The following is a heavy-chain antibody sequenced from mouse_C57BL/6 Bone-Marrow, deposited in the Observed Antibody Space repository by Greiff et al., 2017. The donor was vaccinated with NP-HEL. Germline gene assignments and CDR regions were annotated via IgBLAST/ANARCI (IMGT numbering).Heavy chain of an antibody. J-gene: IGHJ2*01. D-gene: IGHD1-1*01. Sequence: QVQLKQPGAELVMPGASVKLSCKASGYTFTSYWMHWVKQRPGQGLEWIGEIDPSDSNTNYNQKFKGKSTLTVDKSSSTAYMQLSSLTSEDSAVYYCAIYGSYYFDYWGQGTTLTVSS. V-gene: IGHV1-69*01. CDR3: AIYGSYYFDY. CDR1: GYTFTSYW. CDR2: IDPSDSNT.